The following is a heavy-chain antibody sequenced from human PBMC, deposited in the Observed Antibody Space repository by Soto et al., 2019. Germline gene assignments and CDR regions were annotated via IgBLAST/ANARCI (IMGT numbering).Heavy chain of an antibody. V-gene: IGHV1-18*01. J-gene: IGHJ6*02. CDR2: ISGYNGDT. CDR3: AKKGQLPYYYYGMDV. Sequence: QGQLVQSGAEVKKPGASVKVSCKASGYTFTRYGISWVRQAPGQGLEWMGWISGYNGDTNYAQKLQGRVTMTIDTSTSSAYMELRSLPSDDTAVYYCAKKGQLPYYYYGMDVWGQGTTGTVSS. CDR1: GYTFTRYG. D-gene: IGHD1-7*01.